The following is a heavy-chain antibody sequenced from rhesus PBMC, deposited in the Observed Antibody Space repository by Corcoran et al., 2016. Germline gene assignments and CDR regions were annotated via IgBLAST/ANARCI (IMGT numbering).Heavy chain of an antibody. CDR2: FSYSGST. D-gene: IGHD1-44*02. CDR1: GYSISSGYG. V-gene: IGHV4-122*02. J-gene: IGHJ4*01. Sequence: QLQLQESGPGLVKPSETLSLTCAVSGYSISSGYGWSWIRQPPRKGLEWIGYFSYSGSTSYNPSLKGQGTISRDTSKNQFSLKLSSVTAADTAVYYCAGEGVRGHFDYWGQGVLVTVSS. CDR3: AGEGVRGHFDY.